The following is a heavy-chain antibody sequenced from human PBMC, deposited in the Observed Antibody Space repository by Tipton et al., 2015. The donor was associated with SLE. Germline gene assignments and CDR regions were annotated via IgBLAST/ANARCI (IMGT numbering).Heavy chain of an antibody. CDR1: GGSISSSGYY. CDR2: LDYSGST. Sequence: LRLSCTVPGGSISSSGYYWGWIRQPPGKGLQWVGSLDYSGSTYYNPSLKSRVSISIDTSKKQFSLQLSSVTAADTAIYYCARHMYCSTARCYSAFDIWGQGTMVTVSS. V-gene: IGHV4-39*07. CDR3: ARHMYCSTARCYSAFDI. J-gene: IGHJ3*02. D-gene: IGHD2-2*02.